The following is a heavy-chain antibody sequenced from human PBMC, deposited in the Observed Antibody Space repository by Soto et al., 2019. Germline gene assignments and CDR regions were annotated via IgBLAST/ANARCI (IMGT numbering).Heavy chain of an antibody. D-gene: IGHD3-3*01. J-gene: IGHJ6*02. V-gene: IGHV1-69*06. CDR1: GGTFNTYT. CDR2: VVPMYDSV. CDR3: AASGTDFWSGPPLNYYYGLNV. Sequence: QVQLVQSGAEVKKPGSSVKVSCEASGGTFNTYTINWVRQAPGRGLEWMGQVVPMYDSVNYAERFQGRVTITADKSTGAASMELSSLSSEDTAVYYCAASGTDFWSGPPLNYYYGLNVWGQGTPVTVSS.